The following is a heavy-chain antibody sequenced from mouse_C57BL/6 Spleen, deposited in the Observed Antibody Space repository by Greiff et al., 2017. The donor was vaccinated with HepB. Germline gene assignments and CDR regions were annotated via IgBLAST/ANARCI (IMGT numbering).Heavy chain of an antibody. CDR2: INPSNGGT. V-gene: IGHV1-53*01. J-gene: IGHJ4*01. D-gene: IGHD2-2*01. CDR1: GYTFTSYW. Sequence: QVQLQQPGTELVKPGASVKLSCKASGYTFTSYWMHWVKQRPGQGLEWIGNINPSNGGTNYNEKFKSKATLTVDTSSNTAYLQLSSLTSEDTAVYYCTTYGSLSMDYWGQGTSVTVSS. CDR3: TTYGSLSMDY.